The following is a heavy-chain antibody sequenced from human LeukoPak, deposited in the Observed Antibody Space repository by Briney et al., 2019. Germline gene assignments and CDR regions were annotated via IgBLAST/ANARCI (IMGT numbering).Heavy chain of an antibody. CDR3: ARGSYYGSGSLEATYYFDY. CDR1: GFTFSSYA. V-gene: IGHV3-23*01. D-gene: IGHD3-10*01. J-gene: IGHJ4*02. CDR2: ISGSGGST. Sequence: GGSLRLSCAASGFTFSSYAMSWVRQAPGKGLEWVSAISGSGGSTYYADSVKGRFTISRDNAKNSLYLQMNSLRAEDTAVYYCARGSYYGSGSLEATYYFDYWGQGTLVTVSS.